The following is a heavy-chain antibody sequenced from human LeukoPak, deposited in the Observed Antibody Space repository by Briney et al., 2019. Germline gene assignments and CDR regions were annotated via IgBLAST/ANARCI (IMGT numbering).Heavy chain of an antibody. CDR3: ARVWLEQRLGCFDY. D-gene: IGHD1/OR15-1a*01. V-gene: IGHV3-21*01. CDR2: ISSSSSYI. CDR1: GFTFSSYA. J-gene: IGHJ4*02. Sequence: GGSLRLSCAASGFTFSSYAMHWVRQAPGEGLEWVSSISSSSSYIYYADSVKGRFTISRDNAKNSLHLQMNSLRAEDTAIYYCARVWLEQRLGCFDYWGQGTLVTVSS.